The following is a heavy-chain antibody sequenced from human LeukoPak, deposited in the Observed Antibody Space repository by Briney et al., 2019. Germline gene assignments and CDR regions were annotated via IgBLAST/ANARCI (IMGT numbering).Heavy chain of an antibody. V-gene: IGHV4-59*08. J-gene: IGHJ3*02. Sequence: SETLSLTXTVSGGSISSYYWSWIRQPPGKGLEWIGSIYHSGSTYYNPSLKSRVTISVDTSKNQFSLKLSSVTAADTAVYYCARHPLTYYDFWSGYYTGSSAFDIWGQGTVVTVSS. CDR1: GGSISSYY. D-gene: IGHD3-3*01. CDR2: IYHSGST. CDR3: ARHPLTYYDFWSGYYTGSSAFDI.